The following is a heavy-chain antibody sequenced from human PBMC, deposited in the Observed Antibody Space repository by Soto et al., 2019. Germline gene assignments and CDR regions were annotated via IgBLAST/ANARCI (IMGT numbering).Heavy chain of an antibody. CDR3: ARISYYDFWSGYYGDYYGMDV. D-gene: IGHD3-3*01. J-gene: IGHJ6*02. CDR1: GGSISSSSYY. V-gene: IGHV4-39*01. Sequence: SETLSLTCTVSGGSISSSSYYWGWIRQPPGKGLEWIGSIYYSWSTYYNPSLKSRVTISVDTSKNQFSLKLSSVTAADTAVYYCARISYYDFWSGYYGDYYGMDVWGQGTTVTVSS. CDR2: IYYSWST.